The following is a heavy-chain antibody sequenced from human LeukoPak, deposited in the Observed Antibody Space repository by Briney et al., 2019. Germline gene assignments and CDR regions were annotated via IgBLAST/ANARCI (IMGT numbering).Heavy chain of an antibody. J-gene: IGHJ4*02. CDR1: GFTFSSYS. CDR3: ARGAHDVWGSYGPYYFDY. CDR2: ISSSSSYI. V-gene: IGHV3-21*01. D-gene: IGHD3-16*01. Sequence: PGGSLRLSCAASGFTFSSYSMNWVRQAPGKGLEWVSSISSSSSYIYYADSVKGRFTISRDNAKNSLYLQMNSLRAEDTAVYYCARGAHDVWGSYGPYYFDYWGQGTLVTVSS.